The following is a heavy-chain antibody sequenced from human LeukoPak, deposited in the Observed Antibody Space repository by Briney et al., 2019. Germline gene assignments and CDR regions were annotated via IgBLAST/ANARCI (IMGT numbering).Heavy chain of an antibody. V-gene: IGHV3-21*01. CDR2: ISSSSSYI. J-gene: IGHJ6*02. CDR1: GFTFSSYS. CDR3: ARERYDFWSGYYTDFYYYGMDV. D-gene: IGHD3-3*01. Sequence: GGSLRLSCAASGFTFSSYSMNWVRQAPGKGLEWVCSISSSSSYIYYADSVKGRFTISRDNAKNSLYLQMNSLRAEDTAVYYCARERYDFWSGYYTDFYYYGMDVWGQGTTVTVSS.